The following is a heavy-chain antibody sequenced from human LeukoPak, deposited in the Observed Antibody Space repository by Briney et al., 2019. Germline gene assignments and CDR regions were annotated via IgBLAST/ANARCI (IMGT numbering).Heavy chain of an antibody. CDR3: ARVCSSTSCYGSDY. V-gene: IGHV1-69*04. J-gene: IGHJ4*02. Sequence: SVKVSCKASGGTFSSYAISWVRQAPGQGLEWMGRIIPILGIANYAQKFQGRVTITADKSTSTAYMKLSSLRSEDTAVYYCARVCSSTSCYGSDYWGQGTLVTVSS. D-gene: IGHD2-2*01. CDR2: IIPILGIA. CDR1: GGTFSSYA.